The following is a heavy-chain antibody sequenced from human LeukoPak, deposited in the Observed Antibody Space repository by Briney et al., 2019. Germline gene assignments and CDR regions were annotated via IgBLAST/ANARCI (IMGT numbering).Heavy chain of an antibody. J-gene: IGHJ5*02. CDR2: INAGNGNT. CDR3: ARGCYDILTGLTVGRGTSENWFDP. Sequence: ASVKVSCKASGYTFTSYAMHWVRQAPGQRLEWMGWINAGNGNTKYSQKFQGRVTITRDTSASTAYMELSSLRSEDTAVYYCARGCYDILTGLTVGRGTSENWFDPWGQGTLVTVSS. CDR1: GYTFTSYA. D-gene: IGHD3-9*01. V-gene: IGHV1-3*01.